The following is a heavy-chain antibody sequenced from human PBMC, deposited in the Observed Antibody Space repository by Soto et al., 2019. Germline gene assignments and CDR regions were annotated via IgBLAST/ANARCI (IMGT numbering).Heavy chain of an antibody. CDR2: IGGSGGGT. J-gene: IGHJ4*02. Sequence: DVQLLESGGGLVQPGKSLKLSCAASGFPFDSYTMSWVRQAPGKGLEWVSLIGGSGGGTNYADSVRGRFTTTRDNSKNTLYLQMRSLRPEGTAMYYCVNTRGLIDYWGQGALVTVSS. D-gene: IGHD1-1*01. CDR1: GFPFDSYT. CDR3: VNTRGLIDY. V-gene: IGHV3-23*01.